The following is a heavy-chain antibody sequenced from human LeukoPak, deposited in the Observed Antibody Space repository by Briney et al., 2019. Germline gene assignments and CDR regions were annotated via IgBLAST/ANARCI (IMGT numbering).Heavy chain of an antibody. V-gene: IGHV4-59*08. CDR2: IYYSGST. J-gene: IGHJ6*02. CDR1: GGSISSNY. Sequence: SETLSLTCTVSGGSISSNYWSRIRQPPGKGLEWIGYIYYSGSTNYNPSLKSRVTISVDTSKNQFSLKLSSVTAADTAVYYCARHYYYYYGMDVWGQGTTVTVSS. CDR3: ARHYYYYYGMDV.